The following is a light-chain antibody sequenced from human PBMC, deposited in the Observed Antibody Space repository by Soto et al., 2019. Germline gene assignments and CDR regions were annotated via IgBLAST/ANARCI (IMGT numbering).Light chain of an antibody. CDR1: SSDVGNYNL. J-gene: IGLJ2*01. V-gene: IGLV2-23*01. Sequence: QSVLTQPASVSGSPGPSITISCTGTSSDVGNYNLVSWYQQYPGKAPKLMIYEGGKRPSGVSNPFSGSKSGNTASLTISGLQAEDEADYYCCSFALRSTLIFGGGTKLTVL. CDR3: CSFALRSTLI. CDR2: EGG.